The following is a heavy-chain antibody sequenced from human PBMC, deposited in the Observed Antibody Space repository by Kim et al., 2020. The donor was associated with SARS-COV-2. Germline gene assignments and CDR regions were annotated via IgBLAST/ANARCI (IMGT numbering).Heavy chain of an antibody. J-gene: IGHJ6*02. CDR2: ISYDGSNK. V-gene: IGHV3-30*18. CDR3: AKDYCSSTSCSNRDGMDV. Sequence: GGSLRLSCAASGFTFSSYGMHWVRQAPGKGLEWVAVISYDGSNKYYADSVKGRFTISRDNSKNTLYLQMNSLRAEDTAVYYCAKDYCSSTSCSNRDGMDVWGQGTTVTVSS. CDR1: GFTFSSYG. D-gene: IGHD2-2*01.